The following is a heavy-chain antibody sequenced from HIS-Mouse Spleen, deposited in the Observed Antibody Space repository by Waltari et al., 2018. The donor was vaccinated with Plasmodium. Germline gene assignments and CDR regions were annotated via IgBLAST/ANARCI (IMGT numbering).Heavy chain of an antibody. CDR1: GGSISSSRHY. CDR3: ARHRQLAYYFDY. D-gene: IGHD6-6*01. CDR2: IYYSGST. V-gene: IGHV4-39*01. Sequence: QLQLQESGPGLVKPSETLSLTCTVSGGSISSSRHYWGWIRQPPGKGLEWIGSIYYSGSTYYNPSLKSRVTISVDTSKNQFSLKLSSVTAADTAVYYCARHRQLAYYFDYWGQGTLVTVSS. J-gene: IGHJ4*02.